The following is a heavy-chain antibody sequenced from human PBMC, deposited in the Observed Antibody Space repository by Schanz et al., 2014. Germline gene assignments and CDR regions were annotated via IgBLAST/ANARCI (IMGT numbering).Heavy chain of an antibody. CDR3: AREQIMAAAGLVDY. D-gene: IGHD6-13*01. V-gene: IGHV3-66*01. J-gene: IGHJ4*01. CDR2: IGYLGDT. Sequence: EVQLVESGGGLVQPGRSLRLSCVVSGFTVSSDHMSWVRQAPGKGLEWVSTIGYLGDTYYPDSVKGRFTISRDNAKNSLYLQMNSLRAEDTAVYYCAREQIMAAAGLVDYWGHGTLVTVSS. CDR1: GFTVSSDH.